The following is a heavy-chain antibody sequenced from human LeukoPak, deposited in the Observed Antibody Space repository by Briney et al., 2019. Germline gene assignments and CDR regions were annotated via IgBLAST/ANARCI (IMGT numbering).Heavy chain of an antibody. CDR2: IYSGGNT. J-gene: IGHJ5*02. D-gene: IGHD3-10*01. CDR3: AKDYSEWGSGSYSWFDP. CDR1: GFTVSNSY. V-gene: IGHV3-66*01. Sequence: GGPLRLSCAASGFTVSNSYINCVRQAPGKGVEGVSNIYSGGNTYYADSVRGRFISSRDNSENTVYLQMNSMRAEDTAVYYCAKDYSEWGSGSYSWFDPWGQGTLVTVSS.